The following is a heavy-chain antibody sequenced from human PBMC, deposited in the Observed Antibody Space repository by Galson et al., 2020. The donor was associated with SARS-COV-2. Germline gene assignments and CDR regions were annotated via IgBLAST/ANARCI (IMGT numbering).Heavy chain of an antibody. Sequence: SETLSLTCGVYGGSFSGYYWSWIRQPPGKGLEWIGEINRSGITNYNPSLKSRVTTSLDTSKNQFSLRLSSVTAADTAVYYCASQTLKEPSGNYYCAYYGSDVWGQGTTVTVSS. CDR1: GGSFSGYY. V-gene: IGHV4-34*01. D-gene: IGHD3-10*01. J-gene: IGHJ6*02. CDR3: ASQTLKEPSGNYYCAYYGSDV. CDR2: INRSGIT.